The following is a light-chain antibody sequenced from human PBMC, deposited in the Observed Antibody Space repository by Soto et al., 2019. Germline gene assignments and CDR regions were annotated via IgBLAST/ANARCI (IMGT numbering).Light chain of an antibody. CDR3: QQYNSWPPIT. CDR2: DAS. CDR1: QSVSSN. Sequence: EIVLTHSPATLSVSPGERATLSCRPSQSVSSNLAWYQQKPGQAPRLLIYDASTRATGIPDRFSGGGSGTEFTLTISSLQSEDFVVYYCQQYNSWPPITFGQETRLEI. V-gene: IGKV3-15*01. J-gene: IGKJ5*01.